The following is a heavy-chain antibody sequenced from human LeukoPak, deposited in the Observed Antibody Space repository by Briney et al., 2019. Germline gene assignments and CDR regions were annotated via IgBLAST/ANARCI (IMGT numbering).Heavy chain of an antibody. J-gene: IGHJ4*02. CDR1: GGSISSYS. D-gene: IGHD5-18*01. Sequence: PSETLSLTCTVSGGSISSYSWSWIRQPPGKGLEWIGYIYYSGSTNYNPSLKSRVTISVDTSKNQFSLKLSSVTAADTAVYYCARGYSYGYEYNYFDYWGQGTLVTVSS. V-gene: IGHV4-59*01. CDR3: ARGYSYGYEYNYFDY. CDR2: IYYSGST.